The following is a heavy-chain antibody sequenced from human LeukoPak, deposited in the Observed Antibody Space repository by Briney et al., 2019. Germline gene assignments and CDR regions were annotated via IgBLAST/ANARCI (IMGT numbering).Heavy chain of an antibody. CDR1: GYTFTSYD. Sequence: GASVKVSCKASGYTFTSYDTNWVRQATGQGLEWMGWMNPNSGNTGYAQKFQGRVTMTRNTSISTAYMELSSLRSEDTAVYYCARLDCTNGVCYCSYWGQGTLVTVSS. D-gene: IGHD2-8*01. J-gene: IGHJ4*02. CDR2: MNPNSGNT. CDR3: ARLDCTNGVCYCSY. V-gene: IGHV1-8*01.